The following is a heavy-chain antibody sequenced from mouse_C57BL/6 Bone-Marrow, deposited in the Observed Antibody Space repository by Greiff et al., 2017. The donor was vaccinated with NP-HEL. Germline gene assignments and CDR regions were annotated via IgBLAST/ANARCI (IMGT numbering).Heavy chain of an antibody. CDR2: IWSDGST. J-gene: IGHJ4*01. V-gene: IGHV2-6-1*01. CDR3: ARQYGSKYYYAMDY. CDR1: GFSLTSYG. Sequence: VKLMESGPGLVAPSQSLSITCTVSGFSLTSYGVHWVRQPPGKGLEWLVVIWSDGSTTYNSALKSRLSISKDNSKSQVFLKMNSLQTDDTAMYYCARQYGSKYYYAMDYWGQGTSVTVSS. D-gene: IGHD1-1*01.